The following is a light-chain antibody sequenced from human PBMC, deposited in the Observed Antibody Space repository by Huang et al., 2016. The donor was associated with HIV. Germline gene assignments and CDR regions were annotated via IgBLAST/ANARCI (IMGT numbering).Light chain of an antibody. Sequence: DIVMTQSPDSLAVSLGERATINCKSSQSVLYSSDNKNNLAWYQQKPGQSPKLLIYWASSRQYGVPDRFSGSGSGTDFTLTISSLQAEDVAVYYCQQYFITPLTFGGGTKVEIK. CDR1: QSVLYSSDNKNN. V-gene: IGKV4-1*01. J-gene: IGKJ4*01. CDR3: QQYFITPLT. CDR2: WAS.